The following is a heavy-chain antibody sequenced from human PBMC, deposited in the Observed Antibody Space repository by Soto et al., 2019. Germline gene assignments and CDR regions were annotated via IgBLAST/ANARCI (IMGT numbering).Heavy chain of an antibody. D-gene: IGHD3-10*01. CDR2: INPSTGST. V-gene: IGHV1-46*03. CDR1: GYTFTSYY. Sequence: QVQLVQSGAEVKKPGASLKVSCKASGYTFTSYYMHWVRQAPGQGLEWMGMINPSTGSTNYAQNFQGRVTMTRDTSTSTVYVDLSSLRSEDTAVYYWARGTYGPWFYPWGQGTLVTVSS. J-gene: IGHJ5*02. CDR3: ARGTYGPWFYP.